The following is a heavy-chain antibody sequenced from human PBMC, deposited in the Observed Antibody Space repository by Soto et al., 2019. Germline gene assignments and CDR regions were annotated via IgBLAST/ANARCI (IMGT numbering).Heavy chain of an antibody. J-gene: IGHJ6*03. Sequence: EVQLLESGGGLVQPGWSLRLSCAASGFTFSSYAMSWVRQAPGKGLEWVSAISGSGGSTYYADSVKGRFTISRDNSKNTLYLQMNSLRAEDTAVYYCAKDHWFGDSGYYMDVWGKGTTVTVSS. D-gene: IGHD3-10*01. V-gene: IGHV3-23*01. CDR3: AKDHWFGDSGYYMDV. CDR1: GFTFSSYA. CDR2: ISGSGGST.